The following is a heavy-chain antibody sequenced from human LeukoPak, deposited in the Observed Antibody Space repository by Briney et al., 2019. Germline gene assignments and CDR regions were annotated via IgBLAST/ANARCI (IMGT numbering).Heavy chain of an antibody. J-gene: IGHJ4*02. CDR1: GLTFGGYG. V-gene: IGHV3-33*01. CDR3: TRYNNDHFDY. D-gene: IGHD1-14*01. CDR2: IAYDGSRA. Sequence: PGGSQRLSCAGSGLTFGGYGMHWFRQTPGKGLEWVAVIAYDGSRAFYADSVKGRFTISRDNSKNTMSVQMDDLRAEDTAVYYCTRYNNDHFDYWGQGTLVTVSS.